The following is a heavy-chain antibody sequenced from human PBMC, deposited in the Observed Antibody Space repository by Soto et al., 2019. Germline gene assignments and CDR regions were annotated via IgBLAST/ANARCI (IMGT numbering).Heavy chain of an antibody. CDR1: VVSISSGGYS. J-gene: IGHJ3*02. CDR2: IYPGGYT. CDR3: AREGDVAFNS. Sequence: PWETLYLTCAFSVVSISSGGYSCNWIRQPPGKGLEWIGYIYPGGYTYYNPSLKSRVTLSIDKSKNQFSLNLNSVTAADTAVYYCAREGDVAFNSWDRGTLDTVSS. V-gene: IGHV4-30-2*01.